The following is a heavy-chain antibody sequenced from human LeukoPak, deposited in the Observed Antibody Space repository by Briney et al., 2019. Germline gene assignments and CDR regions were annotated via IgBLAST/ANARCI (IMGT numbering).Heavy chain of an antibody. V-gene: IGHV4-38-2*02. D-gene: IGHD5-12*01. Sequence: PSETLSLTCIVSGYSISSGYWGWIRQPPGKGLEWIGSIYHSGNTYYNASLKSRVTISVDTSKNQFSLKLSSVTAADTAVHYCARYDGGYNWFDPWGQGTLVTVSS. J-gene: IGHJ5*02. CDR3: ARYDGGYNWFDP. CDR2: IYHSGNT. CDR1: GYSISSGY.